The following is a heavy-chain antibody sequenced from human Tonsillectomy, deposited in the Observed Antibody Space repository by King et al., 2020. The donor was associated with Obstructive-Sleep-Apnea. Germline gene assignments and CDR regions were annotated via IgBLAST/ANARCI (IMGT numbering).Heavy chain of an antibody. CDR3: ARVAVRYYYDSSGYYPYFDY. CDR1: GGSISSYY. J-gene: IGHJ4*02. Sequence: QLQESGPGLVKPSETLSLTCTVSGGSISSYYWSWIRQPPGKGLEWIGYIYYSGSTNYNPSLKSRVTISVDTSKNQFSLKLSSVTAADTAVYYCARVAVRYYYDSSGYYPYFDYWGQGTLVTVSS. CDR2: IYYSGST. V-gene: IGHV4-59*01. D-gene: IGHD3-22*01.